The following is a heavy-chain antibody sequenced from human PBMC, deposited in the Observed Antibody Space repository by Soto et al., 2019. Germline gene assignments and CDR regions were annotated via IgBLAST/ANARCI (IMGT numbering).Heavy chain of an antibody. CDR1: GFTFSSYA. J-gene: IGHJ4*02. V-gene: IGHV3-23*01. Sequence: EVQLLESGGGWVQPGGSLRVSCAASGFTFSSYAMSWVRQAPGKGLEWVSSISGSAVSTYYADSVKGRFTISRDNSKNRLYPQMSILRADDTAVDYCAKQYRSSWYFHYWGQGTLVTVSS. CDR2: ISGSAVST. D-gene: IGHD6-13*01. CDR3: AKQYRSSWYFHY.